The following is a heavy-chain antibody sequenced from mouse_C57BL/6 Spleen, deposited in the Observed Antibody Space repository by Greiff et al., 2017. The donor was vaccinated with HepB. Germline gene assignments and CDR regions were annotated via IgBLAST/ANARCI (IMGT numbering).Heavy chain of an antibody. V-gene: IGHV1-61*01. CDR3: ARRDSYAMDY. D-gene: IGHD3-3*01. J-gene: IGHJ4*01. Sequence: QVHVKQPGAELVRPGSSVKLSCKASGYTFTSYWMDWVKQRPGQGLEWIGNIYPSDSETHYNQKFKDKATLTVDKSSSTAYMQLSSLTSEDSAVYYCARRDSYAMDYWGQGTSVTVSS. CDR1: GYTFTSYW. CDR2: IYPSDSET.